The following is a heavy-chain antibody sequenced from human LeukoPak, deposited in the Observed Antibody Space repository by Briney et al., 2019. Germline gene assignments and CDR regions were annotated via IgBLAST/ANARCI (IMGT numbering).Heavy chain of an antibody. Sequence: GGSLRLSCAASGFTFSSYATSWVRQAPGKGLEWVSAISGSGGSAYYADSVKGRFTISRDNSKNTLYLQMNSLRAEDTAVYYCAKDPAVTTPEYYFGYWGQGTLVTVSS. D-gene: IGHD4-11*01. CDR1: GFTFSSYA. CDR2: ISGSGGSA. J-gene: IGHJ4*02. CDR3: AKDPAVTTPEYYFGY. V-gene: IGHV3-23*01.